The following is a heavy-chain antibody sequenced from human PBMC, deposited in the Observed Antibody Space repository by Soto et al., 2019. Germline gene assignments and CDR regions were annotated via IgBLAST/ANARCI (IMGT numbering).Heavy chain of an antibody. D-gene: IGHD1-7*01. J-gene: IGHJ4*01. CDR1: GFTFSSYW. V-gene: IGHV3-74*01. CDR3: ARDNWNSY. CDR2: IHNDGSTT. Sequence: SGGSLTLSCAPSGFTFSSYWMHWVRQAPGKGLMWVSRIHNDGSTTRYADSVKGRFTISRDNATDTLYLQMSSLRVEDTAVYYCARDNWNSYWGQGTLVTVSS.